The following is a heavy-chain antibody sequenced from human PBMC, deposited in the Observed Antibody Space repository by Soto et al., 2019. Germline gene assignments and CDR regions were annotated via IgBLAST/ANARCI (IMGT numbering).Heavy chain of an antibody. Sequence: GGSLRLSCAASGFTFSSYAMSWVCQAPGKGLEWVSAISGSGGSTYYADSVKGRFTISRDNSKNTLYLQMNSLRAEDTAVYYCAKGPGIAAAGTLWYNWFDPWGQGTLVTVSS. CDR1: GFTFSSYA. D-gene: IGHD6-13*01. CDR2: ISGSGGST. J-gene: IGHJ5*02. V-gene: IGHV3-23*01. CDR3: AKGPGIAAAGTLWYNWFDP.